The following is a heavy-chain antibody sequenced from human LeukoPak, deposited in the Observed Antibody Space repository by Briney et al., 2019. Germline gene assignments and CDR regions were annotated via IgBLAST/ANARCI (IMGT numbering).Heavy chain of an antibody. CDR2: ISGSGGST. J-gene: IGHJ6*02. CDR1: GFDFSSIV. D-gene: IGHD3-3*01. V-gene: IGHV3-23*01. Sequence: PGGSLRLSCAASGFDFSSIVMHWVRQAPGKGLEWVSAISGSGGSTYYADSVKGRFTISRDNSKNTLYLQMNSLRAEDTAVYYCAKEEGVLRFLEWLEDYYYGMDVWGQGTTVTVSS. CDR3: AKEEGVLRFLEWLEDYYYGMDV.